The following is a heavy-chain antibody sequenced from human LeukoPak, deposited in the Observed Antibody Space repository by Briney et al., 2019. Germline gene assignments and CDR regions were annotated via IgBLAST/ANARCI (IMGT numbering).Heavy chain of an antibody. J-gene: IGHJ4*02. V-gene: IGHV4-59*01. D-gene: IGHD3-16*01. CDR1: SGSISSYY. CDR3: ARRGTSMGPDTI. CDR2: MYYSGST. Sequence: SETLSLACTVSSGSISSYYWSWIRQPPGKGLEYIGYMYYSGSTNYNPSLKSRVTISVDTSKNQFSLKLSSVIAADTAVYYCARRGTSMGPDTIWGQGTLVTVSS.